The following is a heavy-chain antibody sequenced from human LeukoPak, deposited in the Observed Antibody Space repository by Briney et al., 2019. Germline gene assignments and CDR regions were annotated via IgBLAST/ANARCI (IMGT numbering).Heavy chain of an antibody. J-gene: IGHJ3*02. CDR3: AREYGGNRGDAFDI. D-gene: IGHD4/OR15-4a*01. V-gene: IGHV4-34*01. CDR1: GGSFSGYY. CDR2: INHSGST. Sequence: SETLSLTCAVYGGSFSGYYWSWIRQPPGKVLEWIGEINHSGSTNYNPSLKSRVTITVDTSKNQFSLKLSSVTAADTAVYYCAREYGGNRGDAFDIWGQGTMVTVSS.